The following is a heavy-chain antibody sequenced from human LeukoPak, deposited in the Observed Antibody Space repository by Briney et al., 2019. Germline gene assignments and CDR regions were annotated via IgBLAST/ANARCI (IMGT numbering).Heavy chain of an antibody. V-gene: IGHV3-30*04. Sequence: GGSLRLSCAASGFTFSSYAMHWVRQAPGKGLEWVAVISYDGSNKYYADSVKGRFTISRDNSKNTLSLQMNSLRAEDTAVYYCARDLYSYGYYFDSWGQGTLVTVSP. J-gene: IGHJ4*02. CDR3: ARDLYSYGYYFDS. CDR2: ISYDGSNK. CDR1: GFTFSSYA. D-gene: IGHD5-18*01.